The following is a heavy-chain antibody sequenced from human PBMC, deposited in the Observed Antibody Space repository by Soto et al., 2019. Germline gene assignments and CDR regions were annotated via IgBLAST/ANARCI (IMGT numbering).Heavy chain of an antibody. Sequence: SEILSLTCTVSGGSISSRGYYWSWIRQHPGKGLEWIGYIYYSGSTYYNPSLKSRVTISADTSKNQFSLKVSSVTAADTAVYYCARAYDSHYFDYWGQGTLVTVSS. D-gene: IGHD3-22*01. J-gene: IGHJ4*02. CDR3: ARAYDSHYFDY. V-gene: IGHV4-31*03. CDR1: GGSISSRGYY. CDR2: IYYSGST.